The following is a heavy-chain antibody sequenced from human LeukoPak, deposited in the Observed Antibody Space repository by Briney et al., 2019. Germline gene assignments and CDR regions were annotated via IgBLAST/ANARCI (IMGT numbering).Heavy chain of an antibody. Sequence: GGSLRLSCAASGFTFTDFYMNWVRQAPGKGLEWVSWISPTSSYMYYADSVKGRFTISRDNAKNSLYLQMNSLRVEDTAIYYCAKSSVTDSQFDYWGQGTLVTVSS. CDR1: GFTFTDFY. D-gene: IGHD2-21*01. CDR3: AKSSVTDSQFDY. CDR2: ISPTSSYM. V-gene: IGHV3-21*04. J-gene: IGHJ4*02.